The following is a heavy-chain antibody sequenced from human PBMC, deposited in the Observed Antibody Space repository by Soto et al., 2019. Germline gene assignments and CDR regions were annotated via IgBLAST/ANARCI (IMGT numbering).Heavy chain of an antibody. CDR2: ISSSGSTI. Sequence: PGGSLRRSCAASGLTFSDYYMSWIRQSPGKGLEWVSYISSSGSTIYYADSVKGRFTISRDNAKNSLYLQMNSLRSEDTAVYYCARGPKDSGYEDYWGQGTLVTVSS. J-gene: IGHJ4*02. CDR3: ARGPKDSGYEDY. V-gene: IGHV3-11*01. D-gene: IGHD3-22*01. CDR1: GLTFSDYY.